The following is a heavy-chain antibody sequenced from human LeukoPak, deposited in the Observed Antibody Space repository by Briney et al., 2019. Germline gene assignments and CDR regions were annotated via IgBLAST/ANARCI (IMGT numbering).Heavy chain of an antibody. V-gene: IGHV4-34*01. D-gene: IGHD3-10*01. CDR2: INHSGST. Sequence: PSETLSLTCAVYGGSFSGYYWSWIRQPPGKGLEWIGEINHSGSTNYNPSLKSRVTISVDTSKNQFSLKLSSVTAADTAVYYCARRGEGANDSRSYFDYWGQGTLVTVSS. CDR1: GGSFSGYY. CDR3: ARRGEGANDSRSYFDY. J-gene: IGHJ4*02.